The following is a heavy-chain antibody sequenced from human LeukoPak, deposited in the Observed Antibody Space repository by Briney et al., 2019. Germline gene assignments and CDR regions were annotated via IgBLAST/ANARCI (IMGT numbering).Heavy chain of an antibody. D-gene: IGHD1-26*01. Sequence: ASVKVSCKASGYTFTGHYMYWVRQAPGQGLECMGWINPNSGDTNYAQNFQGRVTMTRDTSITTAYMKLSRLKFDDTAVYYCARDRSMEVGPSTDYFDFWGQGTLVTVSS. V-gene: IGHV1-2*02. J-gene: IGHJ4*02. CDR3: ARDRSMEVGPSTDYFDF. CDR2: INPNSGDT. CDR1: GYTFTGHY.